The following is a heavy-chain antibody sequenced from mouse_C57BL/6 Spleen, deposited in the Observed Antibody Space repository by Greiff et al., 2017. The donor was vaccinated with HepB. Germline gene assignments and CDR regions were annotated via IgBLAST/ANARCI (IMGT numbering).Heavy chain of an antibody. CDR3: ARQLRLQEYYYAMDD. D-gene: IGHD3-2*02. CDR2: LDPSDSDN. V-gene: IGHV1-52*01. Sequence: QVQLKQSGAELVRPGSSVKLSCQASGSTFTSYWMHWVKQRPIQGLELIGNLDPSDSDNHYNHTFKDTATLTVYKSSNTAYRQLSSLTSEDSAVYYCARQLRLQEYYYAMDDWGQGTSVTVSS. J-gene: IGHJ4*01. CDR1: GSTFTSYW.